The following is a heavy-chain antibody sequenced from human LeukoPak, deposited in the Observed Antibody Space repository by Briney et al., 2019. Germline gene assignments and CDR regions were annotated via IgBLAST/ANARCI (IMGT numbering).Heavy chain of an antibody. J-gene: IGHJ4*02. CDR3: AKRGVVVRVFLVGFHREAYYFDS. V-gene: IGHV3-23*01. CDR1: GITLSHYA. Sequence: GGTLRLSCGDSGITLSHYAMLLVRLDPREAREWPAGLSGRPGGRTYADSVKGRFTISRDNSKNTLFLQMDRLRAEDTAVYFCAKRGVVVRVFLVGFHREAYYFDSWGQGAQVTVSS. D-gene: IGHD3-16*02. CDR2: LSGRPGGR.